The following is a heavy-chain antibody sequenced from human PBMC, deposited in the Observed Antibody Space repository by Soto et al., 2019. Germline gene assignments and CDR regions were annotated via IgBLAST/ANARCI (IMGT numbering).Heavy chain of an antibody. J-gene: IGHJ5*02. Sequence: LRLSCAASGFTFYTYGMHWVRQVPGKGLQWVAIIWYDGGTKYYADSVRGRFTVSRDNSKNTLYLQMNSLRDEDTAVYYCAKDKIAVGNWFDPWGQGTLVTVSS. V-gene: IGHV3-33*06. CDR2: IWYDGGTK. D-gene: IGHD6-19*01. CDR3: AKDKIAVGNWFDP. CDR1: GFTFYTYG.